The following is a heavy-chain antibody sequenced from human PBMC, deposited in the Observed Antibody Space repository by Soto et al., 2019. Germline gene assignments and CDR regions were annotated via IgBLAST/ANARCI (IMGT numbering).Heavy chain of an antibody. CDR2: ISSSGGSR. CDR1: GFSFNTFA. D-gene: IGHD1-1*01. Sequence: EEQMSESGGGLVQAGGSLRLSCAASGFSFNTFAMSWISQAPGKGLEWVSHISSSGGSRDYADSVRGRFFISRDNSKNVLFLQMNSLRVDDTATYYCAKDPPSPWTANWVDPWGKGTLVTVSS. CDR3: AKDPPSPWTANWVDP. J-gene: IGHJ5*02. V-gene: IGHV3-23*01.